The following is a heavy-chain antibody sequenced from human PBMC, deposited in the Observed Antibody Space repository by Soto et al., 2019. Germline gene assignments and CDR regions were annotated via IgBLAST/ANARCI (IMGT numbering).Heavy chain of an antibody. J-gene: IGHJ5*02. V-gene: IGHV1-69*02. Sequence: VASVKVSCKASGGTFSSYTISWVRQAPGQGLEWMGRIIPILGIANYAQKFQGRVTITADKSTSTAYMELSSLRSEDTAVYYCARGPDIVVVVAASDWFAPWGRGTLVTGSS. D-gene: IGHD2-15*01. CDR1: GGTFSSYT. CDR2: IIPILGIA. CDR3: ARGPDIVVVVAASDWFAP.